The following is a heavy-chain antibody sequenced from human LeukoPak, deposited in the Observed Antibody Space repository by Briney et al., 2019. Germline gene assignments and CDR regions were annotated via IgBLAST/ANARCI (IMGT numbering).Heavy chain of an antibody. V-gene: IGHV3-9*01. CDR2: ISWNSGSI. Sequence: PGGSLRLSCAASGFTFDDYAMHWVRQAPGKGPEWVSGISWNSGSIGYADSVKGRFTISRDNAKNSLYLQMNSLRAEDTALYYCAKDLCSSGCGIMDYWGQGTLVTVSS. CDR1: GFTFDDYA. CDR3: AKDLCSSGCGIMDY. J-gene: IGHJ4*02. D-gene: IGHD6-19*01.